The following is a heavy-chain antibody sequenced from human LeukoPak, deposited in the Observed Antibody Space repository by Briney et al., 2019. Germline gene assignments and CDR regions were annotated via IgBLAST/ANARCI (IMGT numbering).Heavy chain of an antibody. D-gene: IGHD1-26*01. Sequence: SETLSLTCTVFGDSISSYYWSWIRQPPGKGLEWIGSIYYSGITSYNPSLKSRVFISVHTSKNQFSLKLSSVTAADAAVYYCARDQSGSYIFDYWGQGTLVTVSS. CDR1: GDSISSYY. CDR3: ARDQSGSYIFDY. CDR2: IYYSGIT. J-gene: IGHJ4*02. V-gene: IGHV4-59*01.